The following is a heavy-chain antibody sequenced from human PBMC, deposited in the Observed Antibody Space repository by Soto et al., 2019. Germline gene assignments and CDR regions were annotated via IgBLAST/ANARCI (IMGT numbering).Heavy chain of an antibody. D-gene: IGHD6-19*01. Sequence: GASVKVSCKASGYTFTSYAMHWVRQAPGQRLEWMGWINAGNGNTKYSQKFQGRVTITRDTSASTAYMELSSLRSEDTAVYYCERVGEKWLVSWWFDPWGQGTLVNVSS. CDR3: ERVGEKWLVSWWFDP. CDR2: INAGNGNT. V-gene: IGHV1-3*01. J-gene: IGHJ5*02. CDR1: GYTFTSYA.